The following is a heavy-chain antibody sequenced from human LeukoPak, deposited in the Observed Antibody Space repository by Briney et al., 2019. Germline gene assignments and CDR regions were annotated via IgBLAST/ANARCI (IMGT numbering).Heavy chain of an antibody. V-gene: IGHV1-18*01. Sequence: ASVKVPCLSSGYTFTSYDINWVRQAPGQGLEWMGWVSGYNGNTNYAQKFEGRVAMTTDTSSSTAYMELRSLRSDDTAIYYCARGDRFDPWGQGTVTPVSS. CDR1: GYTFTSYD. J-gene: IGHJ5*02. D-gene: IGHD2-21*01. CDR3: ARGDRFDP. CDR2: VSGYNGNT.